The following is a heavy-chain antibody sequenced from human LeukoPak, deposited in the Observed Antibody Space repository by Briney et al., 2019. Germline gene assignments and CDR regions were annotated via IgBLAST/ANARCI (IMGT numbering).Heavy chain of an antibody. CDR1: GGSISSGDYY. Sequence: KPSETLSLTCTVSGGSISSGDYYWSWIRQPPGKGLEWIGYIYYSGSTYYNPSLKSRVTISVDTSKNQFSLKLSSVTAADTAVYYCARVGRKTGTEEYWGQGTLVTVSS. CDR3: ARVGRKTGTEEY. V-gene: IGHV4-30-4*08. J-gene: IGHJ4*02. D-gene: IGHD1-1*01. CDR2: IYYSGST.